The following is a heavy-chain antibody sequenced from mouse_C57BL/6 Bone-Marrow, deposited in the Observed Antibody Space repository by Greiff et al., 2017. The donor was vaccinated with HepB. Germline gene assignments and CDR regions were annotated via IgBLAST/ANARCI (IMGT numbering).Heavy chain of an antibody. V-gene: IGHV3-6*01. J-gene: IGHJ3*01. D-gene: IGHD1-1*01. CDR2: ISYDGSN. Sequence: EVKLMESGPGLVKPSQSLSLTCSVTGYSITSGYYWNWIRQFPGNKLEWMGYISYDGSNNYNPSLKNRISITRDTSKNQFFLKLNSVTTEDTATYYCARDHGSSPFAYWGQGTLVTVSA. CDR3: ARDHGSSPFAY. CDR1: GYSITSGYY.